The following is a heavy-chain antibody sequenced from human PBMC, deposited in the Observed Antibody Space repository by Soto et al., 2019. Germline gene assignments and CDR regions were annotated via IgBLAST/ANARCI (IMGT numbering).Heavy chain of an antibody. Sequence: PGGSPRLSCAASGFTFSDYYMSWIRQAPGKGLEWVSYISSSGSTIYYADSVKGRFTISRDNAKNSLYLQMNSLRAEDTAVYYCARWANVDTAMVSGGLDYWGQGTLVTVSS. CDR3: ARWANVDTAMVSGGLDY. CDR2: ISSSGSTI. V-gene: IGHV3-11*01. CDR1: GFTFSDYY. J-gene: IGHJ4*02. D-gene: IGHD5-18*01.